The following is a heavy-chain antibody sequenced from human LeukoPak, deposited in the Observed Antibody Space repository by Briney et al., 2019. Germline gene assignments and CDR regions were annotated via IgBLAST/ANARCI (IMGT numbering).Heavy chain of an antibody. V-gene: IGHV1-69*13. Sequence: GASVKVSCTASGGTFSSYAISWVRQAPGQGLEWMGGIIPIFGTANYAQKFQGRVTITADESTSTAYMELSSLRSEDTAVYYCARPGLQNNYYYGMDVWGQGTTVTVSS. J-gene: IGHJ6*02. D-gene: IGHD4-11*01. CDR1: GGTFSSYA. CDR2: IIPIFGTA. CDR3: ARPGLQNNYYYGMDV.